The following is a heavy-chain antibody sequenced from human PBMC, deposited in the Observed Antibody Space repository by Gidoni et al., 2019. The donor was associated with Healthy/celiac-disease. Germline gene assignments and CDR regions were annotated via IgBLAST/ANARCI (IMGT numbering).Heavy chain of an antibody. D-gene: IGHD6-19*01. CDR1: GYSFTSYW. J-gene: IGHJ6*02. CDR3: ASIAVADHYYYYGMDV. CDR2: IYPGDSDT. V-gene: IGHV5-51*01. Sequence: EVQLVQSGAEVKKPGESLKISCTGSGYSFTSYWIGWVRQMPGKGLEWMGIIYPGDSDTRYSPSFQGQVTISADKSISTAYLQWSSLKASDTAMYYCASIAVADHYYYYGMDVWGQGTTVTVSS.